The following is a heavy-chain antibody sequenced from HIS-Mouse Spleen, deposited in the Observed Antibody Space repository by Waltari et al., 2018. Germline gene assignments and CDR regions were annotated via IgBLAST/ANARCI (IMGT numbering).Heavy chain of an antibody. V-gene: IGHV3-66*01. CDR3: ARTYSGSYSGAFDI. CDR1: GFTVSSNH. Sequence: EVQLVESGGGLVQPGGSLRLSCSASGFTVSSNHMSWVRQAPGKGLEWVSVIYSGGSTYYADSVKGRFTIARDNSKNTLYLQMNSLRAEDTAVYYCARTYSGSYSGAFDIWGQGTMVTVSS. D-gene: IGHD1-26*01. CDR2: IYSGGST. J-gene: IGHJ3*02.